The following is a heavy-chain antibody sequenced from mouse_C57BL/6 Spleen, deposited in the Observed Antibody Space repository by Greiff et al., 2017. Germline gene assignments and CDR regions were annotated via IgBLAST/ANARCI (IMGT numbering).Heavy chain of an antibody. CDR2: IDPSDSET. CDR1: GYTFTSYW. V-gene: IGHV1-52*01. D-gene: IGHD2-1*01. J-gene: IGHJ4*01. Sequence: QVQLQQPGAELVRPGSSVKLSCKASGYTFTSYWMHWVKQRPIQGLEWIGNIDPSDSETHYNQKFKDKATLTVDKSSSTAYTQLSSLTSEDSAVYYCARWTYGNGMDYWGQGTSVTVSS. CDR3: ARWTYGNGMDY.